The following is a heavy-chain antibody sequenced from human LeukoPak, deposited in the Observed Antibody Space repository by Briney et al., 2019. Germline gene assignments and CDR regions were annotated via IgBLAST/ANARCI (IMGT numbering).Heavy chain of an antibody. D-gene: IGHD3-22*01. CDR2: TNPNSGNT. J-gene: IGHJ4*02. Sequence: ASVKVSCKASGYTFTSYDINWLRQATGQGLEWMGWTNPNSGNTGYAQKFQGRVTMTRNTSISTAYMELSSLRSEDTAVYYCAISIGVDYDSRGYPFDYWGQGTLVTVPS. CDR3: AISIGVDYDSRGYPFDY. CDR1: GYTFTSYD. V-gene: IGHV1-8*01.